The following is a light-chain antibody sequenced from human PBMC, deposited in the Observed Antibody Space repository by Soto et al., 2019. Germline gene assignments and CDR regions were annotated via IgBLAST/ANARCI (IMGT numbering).Light chain of an antibody. V-gene: IGKV3-20*01. CDR2: GAS. CDR3: QQYGSYPGT. J-gene: IGKJ1*01. CDR1: QSVSSSY. Sequence: EIVLTQSPGTLSLSPGERATLSCRASQSVSSSYVAWYQQKPVQAPRLLIYGASSRATGIPDRFSGSGSGTDFTLTISRLEPEDFAVYYCQQYGSYPGTFGQGTKVEIK.